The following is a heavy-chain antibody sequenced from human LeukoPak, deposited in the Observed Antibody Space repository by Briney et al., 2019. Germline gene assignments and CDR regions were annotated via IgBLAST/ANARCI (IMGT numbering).Heavy chain of an antibody. V-gene: IGHV3-74*01. Sequence: PGGSLRPSCAASGFTFSSYWMHWVRQAPGKGLVWVSRINSDGSSTSYADSVKGRFTISRDNAKNTLYLQMNSLRAEDTAVYYCARAYDILSVLDPWGQGTLVTVSS. D-gene: IGHD3-9*01. J-gene: IGHJ5*02. CDR1: GFTFSSYW. CDR3: ARAYDILSVLDP. CDR2: INSDGSST.